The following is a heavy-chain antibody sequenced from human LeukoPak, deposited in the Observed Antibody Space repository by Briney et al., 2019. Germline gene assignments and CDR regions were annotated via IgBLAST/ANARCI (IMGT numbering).Heavy chain of an antibody. J-gene: IGHJ4*02. CDR3: TRPNYYGSGSSVDY. CDR1: GFTFGDYA. CDR2: IRSKAYGGTT. V-gene: IGHV3-49*04. Sequence: GGSLRLSCTASGFTFGDYAMSWVRQAPGKGLEWVGFIRSKAYGGTTEYAASVKGRFTISRDDSKSIAYLQMNSLKTEDTAVYHCTRPNYYGSGSSVDYWGQGTLVTVSS. D-gene: IGHD3-10*01.